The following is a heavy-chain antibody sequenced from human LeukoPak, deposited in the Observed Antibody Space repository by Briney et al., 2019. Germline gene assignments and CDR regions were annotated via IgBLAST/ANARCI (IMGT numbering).Heavy chain of an antibody. D-gene: IGHD3-16*01. Sequence: GGSLGLSCAASGFTFSSYAMHWVRQAPGKGLEWVAVISYDGSNKYYADSVKGRFTISRDNSKNTLYLQMNSLRAEDTAVYYCARDWESYWGQGTLVTVSS. J-gene: IGHJ4*02. CDR2: ISYDGSNK. CDR1: GFTFSSYA. V-gene: IGHV3-30-3*01. CDR3: ARDWESY.